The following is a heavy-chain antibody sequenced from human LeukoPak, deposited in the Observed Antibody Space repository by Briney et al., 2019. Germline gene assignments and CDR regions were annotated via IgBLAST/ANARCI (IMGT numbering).Heavy chain of an antibody. CDR3: ARGKDSSGYYSGDY. J-gene: IGHJ4*02. V-gene: IGHV1-18*04. Sequence: ASVKVSCKASGYTFTSNGISWVRQAPGQGLEWMGWISAYNGNTNYAQKFQGRVTITADESTSTAYMELSSLRSEDTAVYYCARGKDSSGYYSGDYWGQGTLVTVSS. D-gene: IGHD3-22*01. CDR1: GYTFTSNG. CDR2: ISAYNGNT.